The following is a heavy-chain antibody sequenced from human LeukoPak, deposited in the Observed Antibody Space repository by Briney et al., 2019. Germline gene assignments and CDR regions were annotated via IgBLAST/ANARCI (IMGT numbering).Heavy chain of an antibody. CDR3: ARDIAVRYYFDY. D-gene: IGHD6-19*01. V-gene: IGHV3-33*01. CDR1: GFTFSSYG. Sequence: GGSLRLSCAASGFTFSSYGMHWVRQAPGKGLEWVAVIWYDGSNKYYADSVKGRFTTSRDNSKNTLYLQMNSLRAEDTAVYYCARDIAVRYYFDYWGQGTLVTVSS. J-gene: IGHJ4*02. CDR2: IWYDGSNK.